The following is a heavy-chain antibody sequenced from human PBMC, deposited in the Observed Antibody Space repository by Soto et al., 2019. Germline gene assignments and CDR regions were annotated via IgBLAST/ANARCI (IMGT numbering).Heavy chain of an antibody. J-gene: IGHJ5*01. CDR1: GDTFTSYT. D-gene: IGHD3-3*01. CDR2: IIPSRNMA. V-gene: IGHV1-69*02. Sequence: QVQLVQSGAEVRKPGSSVRVSCRTSGDTFTSYTINWVRQAPGQGLEWMGRIIPSRNMANYAQKSQGSVKIAADKSTCTAYTDLSSVRSEDTAINFCATGLLPWVLESWGQGTPVTVSS. CDR3: ATGLLPWVLES.